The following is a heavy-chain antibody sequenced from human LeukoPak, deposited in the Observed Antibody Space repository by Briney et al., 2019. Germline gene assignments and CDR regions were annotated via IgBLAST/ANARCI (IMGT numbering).Heavy chain of an antibody. CDR2: IIPIFGTA. CDR1: GGTFSSYA. V-gene: IGHV1-69*13. CDR3: ARNPYRQSNGRSMDFDY. Sequence: GASVKVSCKASGGTFSSYAISWVRQAPGQGLEWMGGIIPIFGTANYAQKFQGRVTITADESTSTAYMELSSLRPEDTAVYYCARNPYRQSNGRSMDFDYWGQGTLVTVSS. J-gene: IGHJ4*02. D-gene: IGHD6-6*01.